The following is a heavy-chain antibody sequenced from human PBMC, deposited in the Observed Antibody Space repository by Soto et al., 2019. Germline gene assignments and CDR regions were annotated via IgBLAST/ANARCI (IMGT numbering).Heavy chain of an antibody. CDR1: GFTFSSYS. CDR2: ISSSSSCI. D-gene: IGHD3-3*01. CDR3: AKGGGFLEWLSLFDP. Sequence: GGSLRLSCAASGFTFSSYSMNWVRQAPGKGLEWVSSISSSSSCIYYADSVKGRFTISRDNSKNTLYLQMNSLRAEDTAVYYCAKGGGFLEWLSLFDPWGQGTLVTVSS. J-gene: IGHJ5*02. V-gene: IGHV3-21*04.